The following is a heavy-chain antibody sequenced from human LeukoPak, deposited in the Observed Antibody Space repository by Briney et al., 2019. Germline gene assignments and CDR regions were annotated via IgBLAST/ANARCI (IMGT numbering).Heavy chain of an antibody. J-gene: IGHJ4*02. V-gene: IGHV4-59*01. D-gene: IGHD3/OR15-3a*01. CDR3: ARRTGYYDGFDY. CDR1: GGSISSYY. CDR2: IYYSGST. Sequence: PSETLSLTCTVSGGSISSYYWSWIRQPPGKGLEWIGYIYYSGSTNYNPSLKSRVIISVDTPKNQFSLKVSSVTAADTAVYYCARRTGYYDGFDYWGQGALVTVSS.